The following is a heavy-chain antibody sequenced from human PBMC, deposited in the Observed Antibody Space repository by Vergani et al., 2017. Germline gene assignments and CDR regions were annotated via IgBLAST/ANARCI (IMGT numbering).Heavy chain of an antibody. V-gene: IGHV4-30-4*01. CDR2: IYYSGST. D-gene: IGHD4-23*01. J-gene: IGHJ2*01. CDR3: ARADYGGNRYWYFDL. Sequence: QVQLQESGPGLVKPSQTLSLTCTVSGGSISSGDYYWSWIRQPPGKGLEWIGYIYYSGSTYYNPSLKRRVTISVDTSKNQFSLKLSSVTAADTAVYYCARADYGGNRYWYFDLWGRGTLVTVSS. CDR1: GGSISSGDYY.